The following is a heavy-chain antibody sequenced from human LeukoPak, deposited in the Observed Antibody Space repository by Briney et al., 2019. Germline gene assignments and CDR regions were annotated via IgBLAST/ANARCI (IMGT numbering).Heavy chain of an antibody. CDR3: ARQGNAYYYDSSGYLY. V-gene: IGHV4-4*02. Sequence: SETLSLTCTVSGGSVSRDNWWGWVRQPPGKGLEWIGEIHHSGSTNYNPSLKSRVTISVDTSKNQFSLKLSSVTAADTAVYYCARQGNAYYYDSSGYLYWGQGTLVTVSS. CDR1: GGSVSRDNW. CDR2: IHHSGST. D-gene: IGHD3-22*01. J-gene: IGHJ4*02.